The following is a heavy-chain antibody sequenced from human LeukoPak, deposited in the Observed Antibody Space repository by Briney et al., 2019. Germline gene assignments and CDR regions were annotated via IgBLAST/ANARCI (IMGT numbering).Heavy chain of an antibody. J-gene: IGHJ4*02. CDR1: GGSISSYY. V-gene: IGHV4-59*01. CDR3: ARGPGGIAAAGYYFDY. CDR2: IYYSGST. Sequence: PSETLSLTCTVSGGSISSYYWSWIRQPPGKGLEWIGYIYYSGSTNYNPSLESRVTISVDTSKNQFSLKLSSVTAADKAVYYCARGPGGIAAAGYYFDYWGQGTLVTVSS. D-gene: IGHD6-13*01.